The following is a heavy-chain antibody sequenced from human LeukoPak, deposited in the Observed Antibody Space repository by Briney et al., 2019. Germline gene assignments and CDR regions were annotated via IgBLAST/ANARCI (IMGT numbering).Heavy chain of an antibody. D-gene: IGHD3-16*02. CDR2: INHSGST. CDR3: ARFGSGYQVWGSYRPWFDY. J-gene: IGHJ4*02. CDR1: GGSFSGYY. Sequence: PSETLSLTCAVYGGSFSGYYWSWIRQPPGKGLEWIGEINHSGSTNYNPSLKSRVTISVDTSKNQFSLKLSSVTAADTAVYYCARFGSGYQVWGSYRPWFDYWGQGTLVTVSS. V-gene: IGHV4-34*01.